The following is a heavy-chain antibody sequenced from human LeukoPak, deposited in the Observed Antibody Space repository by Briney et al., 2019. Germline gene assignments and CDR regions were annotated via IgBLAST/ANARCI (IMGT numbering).Heavy chain of an antibody. CDR3: AKAYCGGDCYSPDY. V-gene: IGHV3-23*01. J-gene: IGHJ4*02. CDR2: ISGSGGST. D-gene: IGHD2-21*01. Sequence: QPGGSLRLSCAASGFTFSSYAMSWVRQAPGKGLEWVSAISGSGGSTYYADSVKGRFTISRDNSKNALYLQMNSLRAEDTAVYYCAKAYCGGDCYSPDYPGQGTLVTVSS. CDR1: GFTFSSYA.